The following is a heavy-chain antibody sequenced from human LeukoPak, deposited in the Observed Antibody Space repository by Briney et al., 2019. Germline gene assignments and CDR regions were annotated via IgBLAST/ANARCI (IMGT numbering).Heavy chain of an antibody. CDR3: ARVSYLVELLDAFDI. Sequence: ASVKVSCKASGGTFSSYAISWVRQAPGQGLEWMGWISAYNGNTNYAQKLQGRVTMTTDTSTSTAYMELRSLRSDDTAVYYCARVSYLVELLDAFDIWGQGTMVTVSS. CDR1: GGTFSSYA. V-gene: IGHV1-18*01. CDR2: ISAYNGNT. J-gene: IGHJ3*02. D-gene: IGHD1-26*01.